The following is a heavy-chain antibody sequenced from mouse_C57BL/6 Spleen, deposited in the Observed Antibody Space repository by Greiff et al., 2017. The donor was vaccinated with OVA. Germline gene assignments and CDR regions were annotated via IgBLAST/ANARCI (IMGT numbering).Heavy chain of an antibody. CDR3: ARGGYDYEVYWYFDV. Sequence: EVKVVESGPGLAKPSQTLSLTCSVTGYSITSDYWNWIRKFPGNKLEYMGYISYSGSTYYNPSLKSRISITRDTSKNQYYLQLNSVTTEDTATYYGARGGYDYEVYWYFDVWGTGTTVTVSS. D-gene: IGHD2-4*01. CDR2: ISYSGST. V-gene: IGHV3-8*01. CDR1: GYSITSDY. J-gene: IGHJ1*03.